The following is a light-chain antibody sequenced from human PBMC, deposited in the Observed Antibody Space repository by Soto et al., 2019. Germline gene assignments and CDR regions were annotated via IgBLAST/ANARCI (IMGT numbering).Light chain of an antibody. V-gene: IGKV3-15*01. CDR1: QSVSDT. CDR3: QQYDNWPWT. J-gene: IGKJ1*01. Sequence: ETESTQSPGTLSLSPGERATLSCRASQSVSDTLAWYQQKPGQAPRLLIYGASRRATGFPARFSGSGSGTDFTLTISSLQSEDFAVYYCQQYDNWPWTFGQGTKVDIK. CDR2: GAS.